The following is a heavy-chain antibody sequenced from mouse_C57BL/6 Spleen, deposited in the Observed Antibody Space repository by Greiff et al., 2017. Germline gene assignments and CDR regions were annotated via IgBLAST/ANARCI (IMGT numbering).Heavy chain of an antibody. CDR2: IDPANGNT. D-gene: IGHD1-1*01. CDR3: ARKYYGSREDYYAMDY. V-gene: IGHV14-3*01. J-gene: IGHJ4*01. CDR1: GFNIKNTY. Sequence: EVQLQQSVAELVRPGASVKLSCTASGFNIKNTYMHWVKQRPEQGLEWIGRIDPANGNTKYAPKFQGKATITADTSSNTAYLQLSSLTSEDTAIYYCARKYYGSREDYYAMDYWGQGTSVTVSS.